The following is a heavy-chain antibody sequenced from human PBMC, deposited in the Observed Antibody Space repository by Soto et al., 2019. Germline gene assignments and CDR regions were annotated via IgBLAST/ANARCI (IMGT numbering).Heavy chain of an antibody. CDR3: ATNYYDSSGYYYGFDY. CDR2: ISYDGSNK. V-gene: IGHV3-30*03. Sequence: GGSLRLSCAASGFTFSSYGMHWGRQAPGKGLEWVAVISYDGSNKYYADSVKGRFTISRDNSKNTLYLQMNSLRAEDTAVYYCATNYYDSSGYYYGFDYWGQGTMVTVGS. J-gene: IGHJ4*02. D-gene: IGHD3-22*01. CDR1: GFTFSSYG.